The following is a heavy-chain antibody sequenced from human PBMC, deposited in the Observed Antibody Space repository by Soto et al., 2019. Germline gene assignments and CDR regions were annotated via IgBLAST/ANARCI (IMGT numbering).Heavy chain of an antibody. CDR3: AREQRAAMVFNYGMDV. D-gene: IGHD5-18*01. CDR2: ISSSSSYI. V-gene: IGHV3-21*01. J-gene: IGHJ6*02. CDR1: GFTFSSYA. Sequence: PGGSLRLSCAASGFTFSSYAMHWVRQAPGKVLEWVSPISSSSSYIYYADSVKGRFTISRDNAKNSLYLQMNSLRAEDTAVYYCAREQRAAMVFNYGMDVWGQGTTVTVSS.